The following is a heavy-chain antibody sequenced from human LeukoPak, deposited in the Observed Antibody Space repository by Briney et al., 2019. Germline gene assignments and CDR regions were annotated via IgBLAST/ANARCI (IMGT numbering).Heavy chain of an antibody. CDR3: AKDSVPITFGGVIVIPIDAFDI. CDR1: GFTFSSYA. V-gene: IGHV3-23*01. CDR2: ISGSGGST. D-gene: IGHD3-16*02. Sequence: PGGSLRLSCAASGFTFSSYAMSWVRQAPGKGLEWVSAISGSGGSTYYADSVKGRFTISRDNSKNTLYLQMNSLRAEDTAVYYCAKDSVPITFGGVIVIPIDAFDIWGQGTMVTVSS. J-gene: IGHJ3*02.